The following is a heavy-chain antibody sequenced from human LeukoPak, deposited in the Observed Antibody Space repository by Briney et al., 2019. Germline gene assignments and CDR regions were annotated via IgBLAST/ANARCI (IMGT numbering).Heavy chain of an antibody. CDR2: FDPEDGET. CDR3: ATVMRRYCSSTSCSKGGFDP. Sequence: ASVKVSCKVSGYTLTELSMHWVRQAPGKGLEWMGGFDPEDGETIYAQKFQGRVTMTEDTSTDTAYMELSSLRSEDTAVYYCATVMRRYCSSTSCSKGGFDPWGQGTLVTVSS. D-gene: IGHD2-2*01. J-gene: IGHJ5*02. V-gene: IGHV1-24*01. CDR1: GYTLTELS.